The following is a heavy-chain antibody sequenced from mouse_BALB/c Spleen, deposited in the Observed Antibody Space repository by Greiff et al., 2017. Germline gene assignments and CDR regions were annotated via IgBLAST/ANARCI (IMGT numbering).Heavy chain of an antibody. CDR1: GYSITSGYY. CDR3: APYYRYAWFAY. D-gene: IGHD2-14*01. J-gene: IGHJ3*01. Sequence: VQLQQSGPGLVKPSQSLSLTCSVTGYSITSGYYWNWIRQFPGTKLEWMGYISYDGSNNYNPSLKNRISITRDTSKNQFFLKLNSVTTEDTATYYCAPYYRYAWFAYWGQGTLVTVSA. V-gene: IGHV3-6*02. CDR2: ISYDGSN.